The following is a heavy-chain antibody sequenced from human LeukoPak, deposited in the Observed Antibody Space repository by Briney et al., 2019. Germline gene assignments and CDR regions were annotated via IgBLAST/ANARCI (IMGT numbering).Heavy chain of an antibody. D-gene: IGHD1/OR15-1a*01. J-gene: IGHJ4*02. V-gene: IGHV3-48*03. Sequence: PGGSLILSCAASGFTFRNHEMDRVRKAPGKGLEWVSYISEGGDLIYYAEFVKGRFTVSRDNAKNVLFLQMSGLRVEDTAVYYCARDSGSGTSANEFDYWGQGTLVSVSS. CDR1: GFTFRNHE. CDR2: ISEGGDLI. CDR3: ARDSGSGTSANEFDY.